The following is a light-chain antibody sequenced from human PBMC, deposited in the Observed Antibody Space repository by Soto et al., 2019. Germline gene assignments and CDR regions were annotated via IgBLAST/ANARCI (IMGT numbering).Light chain of an antibody. J-gene: IGKJ3*01. CDR1: QGMANH. Sequence: DNQMSQSPSSLSASVRNRVAITCQASQGMANHVAWYQQKPGTVPELLIYAASTLQSGVPSRFSGSGFGTDFTLTISSLQPEDVATYYCQKYSSAPFTFGPGTKVDIK. V-gene: IGKV1-27*01. CDR2: AAS. CDR3: QKYSSAPFT.